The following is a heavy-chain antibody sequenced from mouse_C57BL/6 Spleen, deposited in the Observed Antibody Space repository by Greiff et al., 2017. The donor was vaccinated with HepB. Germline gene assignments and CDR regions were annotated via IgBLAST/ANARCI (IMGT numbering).Heavy chain of an antibody. J-gene: IGHJ2*01. D-gene: IGHD4-1*01. CDR2: IYPGSGNT. CDR3: ARELGNY. CDR1: GYSFTSYY. V-gene: IGHV1-66*01. Sequence: VQLVESGPELVKPGASVKISCKASGYSFTSYYIHWVKQRPGQGLEWIGWIYPGSGNTKYNEKFKGKATLTADTSSSTAYMQLSSLTSEDSAVYYCARELGNYWGQGTTLTVSS.